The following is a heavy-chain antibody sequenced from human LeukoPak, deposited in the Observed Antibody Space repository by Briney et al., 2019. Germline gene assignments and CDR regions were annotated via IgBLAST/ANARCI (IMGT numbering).Heavy chain of an antibody. CDR3: ARDLSWRYSSGWYDY. V-gene: IGHV1-46*01. D-gene: IGHD6-19*01. J-gene: IGHJ4*02. Sequence: ASVKVSCKASGYTFTSYHMHWVRQAPGQGLEWMGIINPSGGSTSYAQKFQGRVTMTRDMSTSTVYMELSSLRSEDTAVYYCARDLSWRYSSGWYDYWGQGTLVTVSS. CDR2: INPSGGST. CDR1: GYTFTSYH.